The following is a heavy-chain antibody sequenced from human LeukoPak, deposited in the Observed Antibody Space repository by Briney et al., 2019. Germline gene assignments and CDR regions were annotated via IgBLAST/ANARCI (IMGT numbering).Heavy chain of an antibody. J-gene: IGHJ4*02. V-gene: IGHV1-18*01. CDR2: ISAYNGNT. CDR1: GYTFTSYG. Sequence: ASVKVSCKASGYTFTSYGISWVRQAPGQGLEWMGWISAYNGNTNYAQKLQGRVTMTTDTSTSTAYMELRSLRSDDTAVYYCARDKEYYYDSSGYSYDYWGQGTLVTVSS. CDR3: ARDKEYYYDSSGYSYDY. D-gene: IGHD3-22*01.